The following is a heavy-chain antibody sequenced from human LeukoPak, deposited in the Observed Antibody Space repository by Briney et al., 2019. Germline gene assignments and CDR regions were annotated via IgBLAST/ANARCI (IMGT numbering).Heavy chain of an antibody. CDR1: GFTFTTYW. J-gene: IGHJ4*02. D-gene: IGHD3-22*01. V-gene: IGHV3-7*01. CDR3: ARRGYYDRSGYDY. Sequence: GGSLRLSCAASGFTFTTYWMSWVRQAPGKGLEWVANIKQDGTEKYYVDSVKGRFTISRDNAKNSLYLQINSLRAEDTAIYFCARRGYYDRSGYDYWGQGTLVTVSS. CDR2: IKQDGTEK.